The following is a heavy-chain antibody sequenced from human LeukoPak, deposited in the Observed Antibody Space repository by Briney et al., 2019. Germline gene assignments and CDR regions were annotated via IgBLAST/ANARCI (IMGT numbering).Heavy chain of an antibody. D-gene: IGHD3-22*01. V-gene: IGHV4-4*07. Sequence: PSETLSLTXTVSGDSIGSYYWSWIRQPAGKGLEWIGRIDTSGSTNYNPSLKSRVTMSVDTSKNQFSLELSSVTAADTAVYYCATTTYYYDSSGYYFLDYWGQGTLVTVPS. CDR2: IDTSGST. CDR1: GDSIGSYY. J-gene: IGHJ4*02. CDR3: ATTTYYYDSSGYYFLDY.